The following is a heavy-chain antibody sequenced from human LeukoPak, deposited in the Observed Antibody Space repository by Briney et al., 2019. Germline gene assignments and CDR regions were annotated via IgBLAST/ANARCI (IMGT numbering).Heavy chain of an antibody. Sequence: GGSLRLSCAVSGFTFSSYAMSWVRQAPGKGLEWVSAISGSGGSTFYADSVKGRFTTSRDNSKNTLYLQMNSLRAEDTAVYYCAKGSGGTRPHAFDIWGQGTMVTVSS. CDR1: GFTFSSYA. J-gene: IGHJ3*02. CDR2: ISGSGGST. D-gene: IGHD2-15*01. CDR3: AKGSGGTRPHAFDI. V-gene: IGHV3-23*01.